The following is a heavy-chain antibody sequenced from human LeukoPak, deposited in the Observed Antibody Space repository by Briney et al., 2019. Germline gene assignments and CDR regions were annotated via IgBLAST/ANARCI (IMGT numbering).Heavy chain of an antibody. V-gene: IGHV4-34*01. Sequence: PSETLSLTCAVYGGSFSGYYWSWIRQPPGKGLEWIGEINHSGSTNYNPSLKSRVTISVDTSKNQFSLKLSSVTAADTAVYYCARGDQYQLLLYWFDPWGQGTLVTVSS. CDR3: ARGDQYQLLLYWFDP. CDR1: GGSFSGYY. CDR2: INHSGST. J-gene: IGHJ5*02. D-gene: IGHD2-2*01.